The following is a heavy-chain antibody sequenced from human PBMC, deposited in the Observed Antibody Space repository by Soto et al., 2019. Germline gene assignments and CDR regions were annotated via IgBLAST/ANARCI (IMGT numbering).Heavy chain of an antibody. V-gene: IGHV3-9*01. D-gene: IGHD2-15*01. Sequence: GGSLRLSCAASGFTFDDYAMHWVRQAPGKGLEWVSGISWNSGSIGYADSVKGRFTISRDNAKNSLYLQMNSLRAEDTALYYCAKDMGGGYCSGGSCYYEYFQHWAQRTLVTVSS. CDR3: AKDMGGGYCSGGSCYYEYFQH. J-gene: IGHJ1*01. CDR2: ISWNSGSI. CDR1: GFTFDDYA.